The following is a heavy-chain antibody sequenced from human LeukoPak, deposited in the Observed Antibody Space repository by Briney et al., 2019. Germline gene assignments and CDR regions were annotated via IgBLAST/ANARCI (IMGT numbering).Heavy chain of an antibody. V-gene: IGHV3-53*01. CDR1: GFSISYNY. J-gene: IGHJ4*02. CDR3: ASHYCSAGSCYFDG. CDR2: IYSAGDS. Sequence: PGGSLRLSCVASGFSISYNYMSWVRQAPGKGLEWVSLIYSAGDSYYADSVKGRFIISKDNSKNTVYLQMNRLRPEDTAVYYCASHYCSAGSCYFDGWGQGTLVAVSS. D-gene: IGHD2-8*02.